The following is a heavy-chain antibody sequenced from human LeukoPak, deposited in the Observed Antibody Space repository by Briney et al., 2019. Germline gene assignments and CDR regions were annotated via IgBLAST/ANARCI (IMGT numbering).Heavy chain of an antibody. CDR3: ARDDENGYNSLDY. CDR1: GFTFSSYS. V-gene: IGHV3-30-3*01. J-gene: IGHJ4*02. CDR2: ISNDGGSK. D-gene: IGHD5-24*01. Sequence: GGSLRLSCAASGFTFSSYSMHWVRQAPGKGLECVAVISNDGGSKYYADSVKGRFTISRDNSKNTLYLQMNSLRADDTAVFYCARDDENGYNSLDYWGQGTLVTVSS.